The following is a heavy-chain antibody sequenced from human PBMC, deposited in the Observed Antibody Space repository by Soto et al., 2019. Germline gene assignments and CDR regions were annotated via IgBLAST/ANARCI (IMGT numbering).Heavy chain of an antibody. V-gene: IGHV1-69*06. CDR3: ASKAACGGDCYAFDS. D-gene: IGHD2-21*02. J-gene: IGHJ4*02. CDR2: IIPLFGTA. CDR1: GGMFSSNT. Sequence: QVYLVQSGAEVKKPGSSVKISCKASGGMFSSNTINWVRQAAGQGLEWMGGIIPLFGTANYAEKFQVRVTITADKSTKTEYMELTSLRSEDTAVYYCASKAACGGDCYAFDSWGQGTLVTVSS.